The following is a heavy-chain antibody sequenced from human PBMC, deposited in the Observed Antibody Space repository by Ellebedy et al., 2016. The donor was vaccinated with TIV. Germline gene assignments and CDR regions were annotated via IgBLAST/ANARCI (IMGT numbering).Heavy chain of an antibody. CDR2: IHPGDSDT. J-gene: IGHJ4*02. D-gene: IGHD3-9*01. Sequence: GESLKISCKGSGYSFTSYWIGWVRQMPGKGLEWMGIIHPGDSDTRYSPSFQGQVTISADKSISTAYLQWSSLKASDTAMYYCARLRHGVDILTGREMYYFDYWGQGTLVTVSS. CDR3: ARLRHGVDILTGREMYYFDY. V-gene: IGHV5-51*01. CDR1: GYSFTSYW.